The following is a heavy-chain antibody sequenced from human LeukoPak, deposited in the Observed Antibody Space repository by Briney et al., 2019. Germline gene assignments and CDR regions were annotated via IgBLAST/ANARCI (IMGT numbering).Heavy chain of an antibody. CDR2: VNLQGST. J-gene: IGHJ4*02. Sequence: PGTLSLACGVSGGSISNTNWWTWVRQPPGKGLEWIGEVNLQGSTNYNPSLKSRVAISVDKSENHISLKLTSVTAADTAVYYCAREGGPYRPLDYSGQGTLVTVAS. CDR3: AREGGPYRPLDY. V-gene: IGHV4-4*03. CDR1: GGSISNTNW.